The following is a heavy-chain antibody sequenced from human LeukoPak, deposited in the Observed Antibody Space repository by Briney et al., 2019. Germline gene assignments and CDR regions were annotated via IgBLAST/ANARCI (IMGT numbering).Heavy chain of an antibody. CDR3: ATSPQMGQLWYIAY. D-gene: IGHD5-18*01. V-gene: IGHV1-3*01. CDR1: GYTFITYG. CDR2: INAGNGNT. J-gene: IGHJ4*02. Sequence: ASVTVSCTASGYTFITYGITWVRQAPGQGLEWMGWINAGNGNTKYSQKFQGRVTITRDTSASTAYMELSSLRSEDTAVYYCATSPQMGQLWYIAYWGQGTLVTVSS.